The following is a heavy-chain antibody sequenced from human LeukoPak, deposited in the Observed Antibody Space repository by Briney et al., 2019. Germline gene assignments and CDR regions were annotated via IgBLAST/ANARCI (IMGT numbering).Heavy chain of an antibody. Sequence: NPGGSLRLSCAASGFTFSSYAMSWFRQAPGKGLEWVGFIRSKAYGGTTEYAASVKGRFTISRDDSKSIAYLQMNSLKTEDTAVYYCTRYSSSRYGFDYWGQGTLVTVSS. D-gene: IGHD6-13*01. J-gene: IGHJ4*02. CDR1: GFTFSSYA. CDR2: IRSKAYGGTT. CDR3: TRYSSSRYGFDY. V-gene: IGHV3-49*05.